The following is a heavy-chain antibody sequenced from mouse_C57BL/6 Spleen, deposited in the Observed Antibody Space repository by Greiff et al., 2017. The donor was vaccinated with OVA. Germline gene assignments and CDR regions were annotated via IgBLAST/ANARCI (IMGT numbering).Heavy chain of an antibody. V-gene: IGHV3-8*01. CDR1: GYSITSDY. CDR2: ISYSGST. D-gene: IGHD1-1*01. Sequence: EVKLVESGPGPAKPSQTLSLTCSVTGYSITSDYWNWIRKFPGNKLEYMGYISYSGSTYYNPSLKSRISITRDTSKNQYYLQLNSVTTEDTATYYCARFMDGDYYGSSYVGYFDVWGTGTTVTVSS. CDR3: ARFMDGDYYGSSYVGYFDV. J-gene: IGHJ1*03.